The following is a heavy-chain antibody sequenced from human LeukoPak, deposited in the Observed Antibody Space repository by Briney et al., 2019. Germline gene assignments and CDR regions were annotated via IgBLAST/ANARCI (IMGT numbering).Heavy chain of an antibody. Sequence: GWSLRLSCAASGFTFSDYHMNWVRQAPGKGLEWVSYISGSGNTIYYEGSVRGRFTISRDNAKNSLYLQRNSLRAEDTAVYFCARDPGITMVRGIIPYYYYYMDVWGTGTTVTVSS. D-gene: IGHD3-10*01. CDR3: ARDPGITMVRGIIPYYYYYMDV. V-gene: IGHV3-11*04. CDR2: ISGSGNTI. CDR1: GFTFSDYH. J-gene: IGHJ6*03.